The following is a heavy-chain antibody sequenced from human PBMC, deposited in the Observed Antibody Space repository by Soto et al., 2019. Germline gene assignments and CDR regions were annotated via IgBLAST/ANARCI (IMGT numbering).Heavy chain of an antibody. V-gene: IGHV1-2*02. CDR1: GYPVTAYY. D-gene: IGHD3-3*01. CDR3: ARGGGVGVAGSAAFDM. Sequence: QLHLVQSGAVVKKPGASVTVSCSASGYPVTAYYMHWVRQAPGRGLEWMGGINPATGAAKYTQAFKGRVTMTRDTSTGTVFMGLSGLTSEATAVFCCARGGGVGVAGSAAFDMWCQGTLVTVSS. J-gene: IGHJ3*02. CDR2: INPATGAA.